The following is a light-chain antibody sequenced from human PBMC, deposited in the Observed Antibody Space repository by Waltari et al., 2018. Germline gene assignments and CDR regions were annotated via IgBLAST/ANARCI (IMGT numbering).Light chain of an antibody. CDR3: QQYGSSAGT. CDR2: GAS. CDR1: QSVSSNS. Sequence: EIVLTQSPGTLSLSPGERATLSCRASQSVSSNSLAWYQQKPGQAPRLLIYGASSRATGIPDRFSGSGSGTDVTLTISRLEREDFAVFYCQQYGSSAGTFGQGTKVEIK. V-gene: IGKV3-20*01. J-gene: IGKJ1*01.